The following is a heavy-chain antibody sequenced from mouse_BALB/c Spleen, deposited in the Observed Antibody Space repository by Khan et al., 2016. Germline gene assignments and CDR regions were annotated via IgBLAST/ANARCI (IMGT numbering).Heavy chain of an antibody. Sequence: QVQLQQSGAELVRPGTSVKVSCKASGYAFTNYLIEWVKQRPGQGLEWIGVINPGSGGTNYNEKFKGKATLTADKSSSTAYMQLSSLTSDDSAFYFCARNYGNPYYFDYWGQGTTLTVSS. J-gene: IGHJ2*01. CDR1: GYAFTNYL. CDR2: INPGSGGT. V-gene: IGHV1-54*01. CDR3: ARNYGNPYYFDY. D-gene: IGHD2-1*01.